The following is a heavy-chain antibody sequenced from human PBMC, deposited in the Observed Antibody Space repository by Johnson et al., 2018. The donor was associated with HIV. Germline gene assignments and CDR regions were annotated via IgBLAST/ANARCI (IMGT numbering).Heavy chain of an antibody. V-gene: IGHV3-30*04. J-gene: IGHJ3*02. CDR2: LSYDGSTK. CDR1: GFSFSSYA. D-gene: IGHD3-22*01. Sequence: QVQLVESGGGVVQPGRSLGLSCAASGFSFSSYAMHWVRQAPGKGLEWVASLSYDGSTKDYADSVTGRFTISRDISKNLLYLQMNSLRTEDTAVYYCARVYYYDNKDGFDIWGQGTTVTVSS. CDR3: ARVYYYDNKDGFDI.